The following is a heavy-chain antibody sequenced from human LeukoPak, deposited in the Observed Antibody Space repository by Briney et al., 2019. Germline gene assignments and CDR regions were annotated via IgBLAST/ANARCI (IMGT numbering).Heavy chain of an antibody. CDR2: IIPIFGTA. V-gene: IGHV1-69*13. D-gene: IGHD5-18*01. Sequence: GASVKVSCKASGYTFTSYAISWVRQAPGQGLEWMGGIIPIFGTANYAQKFQGRVTITADESTSTAYMELSSLRSEDTAVYYCARVGYSYGYSWYFDLWGRGTLVTVSS. CDR3: ARVGYSYGYSWYFDL. J-gene: IGHJ2*01. CDR1: GYTFTSYA.